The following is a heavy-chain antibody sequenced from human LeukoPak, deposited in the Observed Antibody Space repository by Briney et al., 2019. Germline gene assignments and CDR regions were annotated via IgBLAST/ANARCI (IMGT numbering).Heavy chain of an antibody. CDR1: GFTFSSYS. D-gene: IGHD3-22*01. CDR3: ARDLDYYDSSGYDY. Sequence: GGSLRLSCAASGFTFSSYSMNWVRQAPGKGLEWVSSISSSSSYIYYADSVKGRFTTPRDNAKNSLYLQMNSLRAEDTAVYYCARDLDYYDSSGYDYWGQGTLITVSS. J-gene: IGHJ4*02. CDR2: ISSSSSYI. V-gene: IGHV3-21*01.